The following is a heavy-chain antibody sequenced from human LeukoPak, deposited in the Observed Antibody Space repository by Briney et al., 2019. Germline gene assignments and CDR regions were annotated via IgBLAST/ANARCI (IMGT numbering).Heavy chain of an antibody. Sequence: GGSLRLSCAASGFTLSSYAMSWVRQAPGKGLEWVSAISDTGNTYHADSVKGRFTISRDNAKNTLYLQMNSLRAEDTAVYYCARECSLGGYCSSTSCCGGDAFDIWGQGTMVTVSS. CDR2: ISDTGNT. CDR3: ARECSLGGYCSSTSCCGGDAFDI. V-gene: IGHV3-23*01. D-gene: IGHD2-2*01. CDR1: GFTLSSYA. J-gene: IGHJ3*02.